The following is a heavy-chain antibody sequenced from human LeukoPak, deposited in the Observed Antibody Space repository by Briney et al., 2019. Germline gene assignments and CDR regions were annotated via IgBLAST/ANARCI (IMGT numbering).Heavy chain of an antibody. CDR1: GGSISSGSYY. J-gene: IGHJ4*02. CDR3: ASDSLNWVFDY. CDR2: IYTSGST. D-gene: IGHD7-27*01. V-gene: IGHV4-61*02. Sequence: SQTLSLTCTVSGGSISSGSYYWSWIRQPAGKGLEWIGRIYTSGSTNYNPSLKSRVTISVDTSKNQFSLKLSSVTAADTAVYYCASDSLNWVFDYSGQGTLVTVSS.